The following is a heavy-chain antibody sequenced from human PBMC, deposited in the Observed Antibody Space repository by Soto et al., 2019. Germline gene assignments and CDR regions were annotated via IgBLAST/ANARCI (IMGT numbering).Heavy chain of an antibody. V-gene: IGHV1-18*01. Sequence: QGQLVQSGADVKKPGASVKVSCKASGYTFISYGISWVRQAPGQGLEWVGWISPYNGDTNYAQKLHGRVTMTTDTFTSTAYMELRSLISDDTAVYYCARATQLSNRGVRGLFDPWGQGTLVTVSS. CDR3: ARATQLSNRGVRGLFDP. CDR2: ISPYNGDT. D-gene: IGHD2-2*01. CDR1: GYTFISYG. J-gene: IGHJ5*02.